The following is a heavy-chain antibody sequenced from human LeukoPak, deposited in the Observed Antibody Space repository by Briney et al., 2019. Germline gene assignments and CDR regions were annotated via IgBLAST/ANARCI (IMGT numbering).Heavy chain of an antibody. V-gene: IGHV5-51*01. CDR2: VYTDDSDT. CDR1: GYTFTSYL. Sequence: EASVKVSCKASGYTFTSYLIGWVRQMPGKGLEWMGIVYTDDSDTTYSPSFQGQVTISADKSISTAYLQWSSLKASDTAMYYCARRSSGRFFDFWGQGTLVTVSS. J-gene: IGHJ4*02. CDR3: ARRSSGRFFDF. D-gene: IGHD2-15*01.